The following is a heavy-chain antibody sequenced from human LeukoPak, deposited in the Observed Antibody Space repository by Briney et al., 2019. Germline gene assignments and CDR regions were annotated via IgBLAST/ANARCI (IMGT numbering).Heavy chain of an antibody. V-gene: IGHV1-8*01. Sequence: ASVKVSCKASGYTFTSYDINWVRQATGQGLEWMGWMNPNSGNTGYAQKFQGRVTMTRNTSISTAYMELSSLRSEDTAVYYCARGVHSVKWEPYYYYGMDVWGQGTTVTVSS. J-gene: IGHJ6*02. CDR3: ARGVHSVKWEPYYYYGMDV. CDR2: MNPNSGNT. D-gene: IGHD1-26*01. CDR1: GYTFTSYD.